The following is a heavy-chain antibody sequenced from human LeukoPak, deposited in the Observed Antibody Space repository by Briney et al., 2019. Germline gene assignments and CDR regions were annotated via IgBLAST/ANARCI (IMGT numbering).Heavy chain of an antibody. CDR3: ARHPLAYCGGDCLDV. Sequence: PSETLSLTCAVYGGSFSGYYWSWIRQPPGKGLEWIGEINHSGSTNYNPSLKSRVTISVDTSKNQFSLKLSSVTAADTAVYYCARHPLAYCGGDCLDVWGKGTTVTISS. CDR1: GGSFSGYY. CDR2: INHSGST. D-gene: IGHD2-21*02. J-gene: IGHJ6*04. V-gene: IGHV4-34*01.